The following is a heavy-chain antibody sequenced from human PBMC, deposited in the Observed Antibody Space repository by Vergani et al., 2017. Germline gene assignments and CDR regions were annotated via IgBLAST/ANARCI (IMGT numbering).Heavy chain of an antibody. CDR3: ARAGSTSWFDYFDY. Sequence: EVQLVESGGGVVRPGGSLRLPCAASGSTLDDYGMIWVRQAPGRGLEWVSGINWNGGTTGYADSVKGRFTISRDNAKNSLYLQMNSLRAEDTAFYHCARAGSTSWFDYFDYWGRGTLVTVSS. V-gene: IGHV3-20*01. J-gene: IGHJ4*02. CDR1: GSTLDDYG. CDR2: INWNGGTT. D-gene: IGHD6-13*01.